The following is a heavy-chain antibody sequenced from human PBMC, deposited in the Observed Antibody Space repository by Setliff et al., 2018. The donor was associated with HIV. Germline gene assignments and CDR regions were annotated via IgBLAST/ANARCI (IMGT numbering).Heavy chain of an antibody. CDR3: ARDGEYQVLHYYYSGMDV. J-gene: IGHJ6*02. D-gene: IGHD2-2*01. V-gene: IGHV1-18*01. CDR1: GYTFTRYG. CDR2: ISANNGNT. Sequence: ASVKVSCKASGYTFTRYGISWVRQAPGQGLEWMGWISANNGNTKYARRLQGRVTMTTDTSTSKAYMDLRSLRSDDTAVYFCARDGEYQVLHYYYSGMDVWGQGTTVTVSS.